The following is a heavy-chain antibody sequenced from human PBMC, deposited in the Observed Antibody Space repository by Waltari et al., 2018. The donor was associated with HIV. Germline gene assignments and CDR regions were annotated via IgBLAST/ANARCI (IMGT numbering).Heavy chain of an antibody. D-gene: IGHD5-12*01. CDR3: ARGDIVATGGFDF. Sequence: QVQLQESGPGLVKPSETLSLTCAVSSYSFSSAYSWGWIRQSPGKGLEWIGGISHRGSTYYKPSRKSRVTISVDTSKNQVSLKLSSVTAADTAVYYCARGDIVATGGFDFWGQGTLVTVSS. V-gene: IGHV4-38-2*01. CDR2: ISHRGST. J-gene: IGHJ4*02. CDR1: SYSFSSAYS.